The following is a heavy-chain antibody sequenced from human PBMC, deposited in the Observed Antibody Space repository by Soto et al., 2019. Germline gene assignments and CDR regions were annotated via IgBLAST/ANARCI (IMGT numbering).Heavy chain of an antibody. J-gene: IGHJ4*01. CDR3: AKDCGSTSCI. CDR1: GFTFSSCG. CDR2: ISYDGSNK. Sequence: QVQLVESGGGVVQPGRSLRLSCAASGFTFSSCGMHWVRQAPGKGLEWVAVISYDGSNKYYADSVKGRFTISRDNSKNTLYLQMNRLRAEDTAVYYCAKDCGSTSCIWGHGPLVTVSS. V-gene: IGHV3-30*18. D-gene: IGHD2-2*01.